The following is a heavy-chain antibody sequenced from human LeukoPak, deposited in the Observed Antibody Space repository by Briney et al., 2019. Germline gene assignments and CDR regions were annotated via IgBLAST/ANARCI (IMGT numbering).Heavy chain of an antibody. CDR1: GFTFSSYS. Sequence: GGSLRLSCAASGFTFSSYSMNWVRQAPGKGLEWVSSISSSSSYIYYADSVKGRLTISRDNAKNSLYLQMNSLRAEDTAVYYCARDRVLGVGEGFDYWGQGTLVTVSS. V-gene: IGHV3-21*01. CDR3: ARDRVLGVGEGFDY. J-gene: IGHJ4*02. D-gene: IGHD3-16*01. CDR2: ISSSSSYI.